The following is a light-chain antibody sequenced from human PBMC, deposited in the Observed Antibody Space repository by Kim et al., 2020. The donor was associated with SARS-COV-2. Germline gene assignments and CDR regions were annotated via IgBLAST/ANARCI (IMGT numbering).Light chain of an antibody. J-gene: IGLJ3*02. CDR3: QSYDTTTWV. V-gene: IGLV6-57*03. Sequence: GKTVTMSCTRSSGNIASDFVQWYQQRPGSAPTTVIYEDNQRPSGVPARFSGSIDSSSNSASLTIFGLQTEDEADYYCQSYDTTTWVFGGGTQLTVL. CDR2: EDN. CDR1: SGNIASDF.